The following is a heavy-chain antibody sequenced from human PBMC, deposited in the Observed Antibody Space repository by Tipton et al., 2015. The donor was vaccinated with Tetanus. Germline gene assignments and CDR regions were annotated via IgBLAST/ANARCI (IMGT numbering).Heavy chain of an antibody. CDR2: IYYSGST. Sequence: TLSLTCTVSGGSISSYYWSWIRQPPGKGLEWIGYIYYSGSTNYNPSLKSRVTMSVDTSKNQFSLKLSSVTAADTAVYYCARDGWGLTNWFDPWGQGTLVTVSS. CDR3: ARDGWGLTNWFDP. D-gene: IGHD7-27*01. V-gene: IGHV4-59*12. J-gene: IGHJ5*02. CDR1: GGSISSYY.